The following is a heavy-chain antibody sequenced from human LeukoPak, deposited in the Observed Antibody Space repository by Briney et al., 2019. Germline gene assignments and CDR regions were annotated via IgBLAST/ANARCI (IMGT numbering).Heavy chain of an antibody. J-gene: IGHJ4*02. V-gene: IGHV1-8*01. Sequence: ASVKVSCEASGYTFTSYDINWVRQATGQGLEWMGWMNPNSGNTGYAQKFQGRVTMTRNTSISTAYIELSSLGSEDTAVYYCARGRGKSSGWYASHDYWGQGTLVTVSS. CDR2: MNPNSGNT. CDR3: ARGRGKSSGWYASHDY. CDR1: GYTFTSYD. D-gene: IGHD6-19*01.